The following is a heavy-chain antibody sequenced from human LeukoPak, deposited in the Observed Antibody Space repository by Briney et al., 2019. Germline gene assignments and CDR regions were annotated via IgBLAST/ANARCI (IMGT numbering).Heavy chain of an antibody. CDR2: IKPDGSEG. D-gene: IGHD3-10*01. V-gene: IGHV3-7*03. CDR3: ARAKRPMVLDH. CDR1: GFTFSAYW. J-gene: IGHJ4*02. Sequence: GGSLRLSCAASGFTFSAYWMNWVRQAPGKGLEWVANIKPDGSEGYYVDSVKGRFTLSRDNAQNSLYLQMNSLRDDDTAVYYCARAKRPMVLDHWGQGTLVPVSS.